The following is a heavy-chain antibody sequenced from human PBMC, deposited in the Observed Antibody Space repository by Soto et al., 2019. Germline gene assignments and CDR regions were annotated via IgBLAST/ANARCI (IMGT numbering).Heavy chain of an antibody. CDR2: IYYSGST. Sequence: PSETLSLTCTVSGGSISSYYWSWFRQPPGKGLEWIGYIYYSGSTNYNPSLKSRVTMSVDTSKNQFSLKLSSVTAADTAVYYCAREKWLGYYYYGMDVWGQGTTVTVSS. J-gene: IGHJ6*02. CDR3: AREKWLGYYYYGMDV. V-gene: IGHV4-59*01. D-gene: IGHD6-19*01. CDR1: GGSISSYY.